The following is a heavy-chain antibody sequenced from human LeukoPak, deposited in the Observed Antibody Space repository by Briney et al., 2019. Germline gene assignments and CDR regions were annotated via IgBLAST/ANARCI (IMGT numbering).Heavy chain of an antibody. D-gene: IGHD4-17*01. CDR1: GFTFNNYA. CDR2: ISGGGETT. CDR3: ARDYADYVGYFFFDY. V-gene: IGHV3-23*01. Sequence: GGSLRLSCAASGFTFNNYAMTWVRQAPGKGLEWVSSISGGGETTYYADSAKGRFTISRDNSQNTLYLQMNSLRAEDTAVYYCARDYADYVGYFFFDYWGRGTLVTVSS. J-gene: IGHJ4*02.